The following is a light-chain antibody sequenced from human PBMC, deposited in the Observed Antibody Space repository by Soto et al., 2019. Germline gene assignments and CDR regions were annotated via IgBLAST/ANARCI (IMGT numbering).Light chain of an antibody. Sequence: EIVLTQSPGTLSLSPGERATLSCRASQSVSSSYLAWYQQKPGQAPRLLIYGASSRANGIPDRFSGSGSGTDFTLTISRLEPEDFEVYYCQQYGSSPLTLGGGTNVDIK. CDR2: GAS. CDR1: QSVSSSY. CDR3: QQYGSSPLT. J-gene: IGKJ4*01. V-gene: IGKV3-20*01.